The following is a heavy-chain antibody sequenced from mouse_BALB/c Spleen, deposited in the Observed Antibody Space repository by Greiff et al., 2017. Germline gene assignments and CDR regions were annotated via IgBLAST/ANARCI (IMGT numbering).Heavy chain of an antibody. Sequence: VMLVESGPGLVQPSQSLSITCTVSGFSLTSYGVHWVRQSPGKGLEWLGVIWSGGSTDYNAAFISRLSISKDNSKSQVFFKMNSLQANDTAIYYCARYYGYDYYYAMDYWGQGTSVTVSS. J-gene: IGHJ4*01. V-gene: IGHV2-2*02. CDR3: ARYYGYDYYYAMDY. D-gene: IGHD1-2*01. CDR1: GFSLTSYG. CDR2: IWSGGST.